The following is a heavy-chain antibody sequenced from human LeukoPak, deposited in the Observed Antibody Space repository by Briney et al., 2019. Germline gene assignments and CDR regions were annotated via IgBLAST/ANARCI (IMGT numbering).Heavy chain of an antibody. J-gene: IGHJ6*03. CDR3: ARTRRVVTAGGNYYYMDV. CDR1: GFSLSTSGMC. V-gene: IGHV2-70*11. D-gene: IGHD3-16*01. CDR2: IDWDDDK. Sequence: SGPALVNPTQTLTLTCTFSGFSLSTSGMCGSWVRQPPGKALEWLPRIDWDDDKYYRTSLKTRLTSSKDTSKSQAVLTMTNMDSVDTATYYCARTRRVVTAGGNYYYMDVWGKGTSVTVSS.